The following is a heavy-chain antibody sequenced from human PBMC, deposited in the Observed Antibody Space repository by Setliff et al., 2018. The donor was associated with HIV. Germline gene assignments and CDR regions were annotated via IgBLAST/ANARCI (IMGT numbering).Heavy chain of an antibody. CDR2: INHSGST. J-gene: IGHJ4*02. D-gene: IGHD3-16*01. CDR3: ARLGYVTFDFDY. CDR1: GGSFSGYD. V-gene: IGHV4-34*01. Sequence: KASETLSLTCAVYGGSFSGYDWSWIRQPPGKGLEWIGEINHSGSTNYNPSLKSRVTISVDTSKNQFSLKLSSVTAADTAVYFCARLGYVTFDFDYWGQGTLVTVSS.